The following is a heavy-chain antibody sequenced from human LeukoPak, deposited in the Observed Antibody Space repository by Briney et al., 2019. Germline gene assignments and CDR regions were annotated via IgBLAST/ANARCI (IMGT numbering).Heavy chain of an antibody. CDR1: GGSISGYY. J-gene: IGHJ6*03. Sequence: YPSETLSLTCAVYGGSISGYYWSWIRQTPGKGLEWIGEINHSGSTNYNPSLKSRVTISVDTSKNQFSLKLSSVTAADTAVYYCARIAVVAVYYYMDVWGKGTTVTVSS. CDR2: INHSGST. D-gene: IGHD2-15*01. V-gene: IGHV4-34*01. CDR3: ARIAVVAVYYYMDV.